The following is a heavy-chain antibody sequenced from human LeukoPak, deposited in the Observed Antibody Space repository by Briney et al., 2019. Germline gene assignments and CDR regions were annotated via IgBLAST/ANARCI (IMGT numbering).Heavy chain of an antibody. CDR2: IYYSGST. D-gene: IGHD2-15*01. J-gene: IGHJ4*02. Sequence: SETLSLTCTVSGGSISSSSYYWGWIRQPPGKGLEWIGSIYYSGSTYYNPSLKSRVTISVYTSKNQFSLKLSSVTAADTAVYYCARVGFCSGGSCYDPETFDYWGQGTLVTVSS. V-gene: IGHV4-39*01. CDR3: ARVGFCSGGSCYDPETFDY. CDR1: GGSISSSSYY.